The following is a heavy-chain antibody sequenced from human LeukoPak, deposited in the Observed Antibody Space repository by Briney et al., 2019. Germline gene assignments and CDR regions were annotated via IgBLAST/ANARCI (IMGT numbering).Heavy chain of an antibody. CDR1: GFAFSTYA. D-gene: IGHD5-24*01. CDR3: VKSRDVYKYFDY. V-gene: IGHV3-30*18. J-gene: IGHJ4*02. Sequence: PGRSLRLSCAASGFAFSTYAMHWVRQAPGKGLEWVTVISYDGDHEYYADSVKGRFTISRDNSKNTLNLQMNSLGPEDTAVYYRVKSRDVYKYFDYWGQGTLVTVSS. CDR2: ISYDGDHE.